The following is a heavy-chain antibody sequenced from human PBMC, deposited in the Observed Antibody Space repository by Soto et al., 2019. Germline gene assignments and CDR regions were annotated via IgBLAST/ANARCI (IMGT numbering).Heavy chain of an antibody. CDR3: AKDQVRSAFYDFWSGYYFDY. V-gene: IGHV3-23*01. CDR2: ISGSGGST. CDR1: GFTFSSYA. Sequence: GGSLRLSCAASGFTFSSYAMSWVRQAPGKGLEWVSAISGSGGSTYYADSVKGRFTISRDNSKNTLYLQMNSLRAEDTAVYYCAKDQVRSAFYDFWSGYYFDYWGQGTLVTVSS. D-gene: IGHD3-3*01. J-gene: IGHJ4*02.